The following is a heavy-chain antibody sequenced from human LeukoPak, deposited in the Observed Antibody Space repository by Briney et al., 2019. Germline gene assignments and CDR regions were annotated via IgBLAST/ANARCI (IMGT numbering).Heavy chain of an antibody. CDR2: IIPIFGTA. Sequence: GASVKVSCKASGGTFSSYAISWVRQAPGQGLEWMGGIIPIFGTANYAQKFQGRVTITADESTSTAYMELSSLRSDDTAVFYCARARGRATSQYNAFDIWGQGTMVTVSS. V-gene: IGHV1-69*13. J-gene: IGHJ3*02. D-gene: IGHD2/OR15-2a*01. CDR3: ARARGRATSQYNAFDI. CDR1: GGTFSSYA.